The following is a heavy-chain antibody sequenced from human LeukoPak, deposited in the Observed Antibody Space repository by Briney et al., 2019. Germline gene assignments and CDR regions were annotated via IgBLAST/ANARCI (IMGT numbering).Heavy chain of an antibody. D-gene: IGHD2-21*02. CDR1: GITFSRFG. CDR2: ISFDGKNK. V-gene: IGHV3-30*18. CDR3: ANWEDGGDLS. Sequence: PGGSLRLSCAASGITFSRFGMHWVRQVPGEGLEWVAVISFDGKNKYCTDSVKGRFTISRDNSKNTLYLQMNSLTTEDTAVYYCANWEDGGDLSWGQGTLVTVSS. J-gene: IGHJ5*02.